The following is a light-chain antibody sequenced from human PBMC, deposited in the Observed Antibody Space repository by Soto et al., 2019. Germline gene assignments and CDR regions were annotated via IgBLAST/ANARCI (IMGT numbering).Light chain of an antibody. V-gene: IGLV2-14*01. CDR1: SSDVGGYNY. J-gene: IGLJ1*01. Sequence: QSVLTQPASVSGSPGQSITISCTGTSSDVGGYNYVSWYQQYPGKAPKLMIYEVSNRPSGVSNRFSGSKSGNTASLTISGLQADDEPDYYCSSYTSSSTYVFGTGTKVTVL. CDR3: SSYTSSSTYV. CDR2: EVS.